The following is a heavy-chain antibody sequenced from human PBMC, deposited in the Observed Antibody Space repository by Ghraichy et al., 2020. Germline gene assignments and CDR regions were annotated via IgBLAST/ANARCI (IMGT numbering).Heavy chain of an antibody. D-gene: IGHD1-26*01. Sequence: GGSLRLSCAASGFTFSSYSMNWVRQAPGKGLEWVSYISSSSSTIYYADSVKGRFTISRDNAKNSLYLQMNSLRDEDTAVYYCARSYSGSYYVRIDYWGQGTLVTVSS. J-gene: IGHJ4*02. CDR2: ISSSSSTI. V-gene: IGHV3-48*02. CDR3: ARSYSGSYYVRIDY. CDR1: GFTFSSYS.